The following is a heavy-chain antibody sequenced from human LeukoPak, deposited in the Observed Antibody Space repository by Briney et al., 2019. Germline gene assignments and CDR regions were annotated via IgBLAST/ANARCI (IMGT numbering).Heavy chain of an antibody. D-gene: IGHD1-26*01. J-gene: IGHJ4*02. CDR2: ISSSGKA. Sequence: PSETLSLTCAVSGGSITTTDFDWAWIRQPPGRGFEWIATISSSGKAYYYPSLMSRVTISVDTSKNQFSLDVTSVTAADTGLFYCARFKGGTGFDYWGRGIQVIVS. CDR3: ARFKGGTGFDY. V-gene: IGHV4-39*01. CDR1: GGSITTTDFD.